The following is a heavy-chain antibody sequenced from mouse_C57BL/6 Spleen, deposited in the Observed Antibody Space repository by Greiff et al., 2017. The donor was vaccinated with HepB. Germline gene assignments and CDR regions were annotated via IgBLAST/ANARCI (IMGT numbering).Heavy chain of an antibody. D-gene: IGHD1-1*01. CDR2: IWSGGST. CDR1: GFSLTSYG. Sequence: QVQLKESGPGLVQPSQSLSITCTVSGFSLTSYGVHWVRQSPGKGLEWLGVIWSGGSTDYNAAFIYRLSISKDNSKSQVFFRMNSLQADDTAIYYCARYRLYYGRSYGWYFDVWGTGTTVTVDS. J-gene: IGHJ1*03. V-gene: IGHV2-2*01. CDR3: ARYRLYYGRSYGWYFDV.